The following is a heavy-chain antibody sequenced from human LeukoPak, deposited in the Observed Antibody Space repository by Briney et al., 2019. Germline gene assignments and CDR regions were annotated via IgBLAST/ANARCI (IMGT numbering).Heavy chain of an antibody. J-gene: IGHJ6*03. CDR1: GGSISSYY. CDR2: IYYSGST. CDR3: ARHFAFSYYYMDV. V-gene: IGHV4-59*08. Sequence: SETLSLTCTVSGGSISSYYWSWTRQPPGKGLEWIGYIYYSGSTNYNPSLKSRVTISVDTSKNQFSLKLSSVTAADTAVYYCARHFAFSYYYMDVWGKGTTVTVSS.